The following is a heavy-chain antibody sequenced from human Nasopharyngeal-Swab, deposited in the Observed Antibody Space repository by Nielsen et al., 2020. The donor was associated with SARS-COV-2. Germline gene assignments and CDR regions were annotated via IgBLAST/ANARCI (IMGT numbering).Heavy chain of an antibody. J-gene: IGHJ6*02. V-gene: IGHV4-34*01. CDR2: INHSGST. D-gene: IGHD2-15*01. CDR3: ARGPRGRRGHYGMDV. Sequence: SETLSLTCAVYGVSFSGYYWSWIRQPPGKGLEWIGEINHSGSTNYNPSLKSRVTISVDTSKNQFSLKLSSVTAADTAVYYCARGPRGRRGHYGMDVWGQGTTVTVSS. CDR1: GVSFSGYY.